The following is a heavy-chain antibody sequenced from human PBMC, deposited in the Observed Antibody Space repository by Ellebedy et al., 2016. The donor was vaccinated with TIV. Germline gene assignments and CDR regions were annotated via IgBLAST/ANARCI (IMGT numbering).Heavy chain of an antibody. J-gene: IGHJ4*02. CDR1: GGSISSYY. D-gene: IGHD2-21*01. CDR2: IYYSGST. V-gene: IGHV4-59*01. Sequence: MPSETLSLTCTVSGGSISSYYWSWIRQPPGKGLEWIGYIYYSGSTNCNPSLKSRVTISVDTSKNQFSLKLSSVTAADTAVYYCARAPTVFQGRAFDYWGQGTLVTVSS. CDR3: ARAPTVFQGRAFDY.